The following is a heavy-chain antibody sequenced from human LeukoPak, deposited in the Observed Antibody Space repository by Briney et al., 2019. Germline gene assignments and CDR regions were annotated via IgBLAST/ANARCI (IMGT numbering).Heavy chain of an antibody. J-gene: IGHJ4*02. V-gene: IGHV4-39*07. CDR2: MYYSGST. Sequence: SETLSLTCTVSGGSISSSGYYWGWIRQPPGKGLEWIGSMYYSGSTYYNPSLKSRVTISVDTSKNHFSLKLSSVTAADTAVYYCARDFRGGYDFWSGYYTPYYFDYWGQGTLVTVSP. CDR3: ARDFRGGYDFWSGYYTPYYFDY. CDR1: GGSISSSGYY. D-gene: IGHD3-3*01.